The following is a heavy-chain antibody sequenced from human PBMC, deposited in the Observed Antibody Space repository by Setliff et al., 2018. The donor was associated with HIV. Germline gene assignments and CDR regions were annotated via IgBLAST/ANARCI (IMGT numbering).Heavy chain of an antibody. CDR3: AHYYDSSGFYNSFDY. CDR1: GFSLNTAGVS. J-gene: IGHJ4*02. CDR2: IYWDDDK. D-gene: IGHD3-22*01. V-gene: IGHV2-5*02. Sequence: SGPTLVNPTQSLTLTCSFSGFSLNTAGVSVAWIRQPPGKALEWLALIYWDDDKRFSPSLSSRLTITKDTSKNQVVLTMANMDPVDTATYFCAHYYDSSGFYNSFDYWGQGALVTVSS.